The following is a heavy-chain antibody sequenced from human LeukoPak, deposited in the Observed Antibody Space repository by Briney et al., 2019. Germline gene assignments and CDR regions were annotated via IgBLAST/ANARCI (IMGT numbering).Heavy chain of an antibody. D-gene: IGHD3-3*01. V-gene: IGHV4-39*01. J-gene: IGHJ3*02. Sequence: PSETLSLTCTVSGGSISSSSYYWGWIRQPPGKGLEWIGSIYYSGSTYYNPSLKSRVTISVDTSKNQFSLKLSSVTAADTAVYYCARQAPYDFAGAFDIWGQGTMVTVSS. CDR2: IYYSGST. CDR1: GGSISSSSYY. CDR3: ARQAPYDFAGAFDI.